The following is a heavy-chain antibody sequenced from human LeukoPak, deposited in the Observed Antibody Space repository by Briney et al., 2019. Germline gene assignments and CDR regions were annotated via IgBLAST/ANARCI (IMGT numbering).Heavy chain of an antibody. J-gene: IGHJ5*02. Sequence: PSETLSLTCTVSGGCISSYYWSWIRQPPGKGLEWIGYIYYSGSTNYNPSLKSRVTISVDTSKNQFSLKLSSVTAADTAVYYCARVGCSSTSCYDGWFDPWGQGTLVTVSS. V-gene: IGHV4-59*01. CDR2: IYYSGST. CDR1: GGCISSYY. CDR3: ARVGCSSTSCYDGWFDP. D-gene: IGHD2-2*01.